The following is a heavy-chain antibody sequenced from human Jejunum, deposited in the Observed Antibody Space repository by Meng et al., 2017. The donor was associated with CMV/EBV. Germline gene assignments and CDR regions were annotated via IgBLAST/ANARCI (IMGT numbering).Heavy chain of an antibody. CDR3: AIETMPGPVEY. Sequence: SCAAAGSSCSSCGMSWVRQAPGKGLEWVSTITAGGTNTYYADSVKGRFTISRDNSRKMLYLQMNSLRAEDTALYCCAIETMPGPVEYWGQGTLVTVSS. J-gene: IGHJ4*02. D-gene: IGHD1-1*01. V-gene: IGHV3-23*01. CDR2: ITAGGTNT. CDR1: GSSCSSCG.